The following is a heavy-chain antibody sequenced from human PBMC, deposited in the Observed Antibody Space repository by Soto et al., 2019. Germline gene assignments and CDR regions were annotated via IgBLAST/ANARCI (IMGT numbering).Heavy chain of an antibody. J-gene: IGHJ4*02. D-gene: IGHD3-16*01. CDR1: GFTFSGHS. CDR2: ITGSGVPM. CDR3: ARDGGASTFDFDS. Sequence: SLRLSCAASGFTFSGHSLNWIRQAPGKGLEWVSYITGSGVPMYADSVKGRFTISRDNAKNSLYLQMNSLRAEDTAVYYCARDGGASTFDFDSWGQGTLVTVS. V-gene: IGHV3-48*04.